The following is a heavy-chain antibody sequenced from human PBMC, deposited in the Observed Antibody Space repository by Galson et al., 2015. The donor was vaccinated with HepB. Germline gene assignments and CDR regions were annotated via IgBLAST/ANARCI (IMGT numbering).Heavy chain of an antibody. CDR3: AKIGAGLQNFDY. Sequence: SLRLSCAASGFTFSNYGMHWVRQAPGKGLEWVAVISYDGSNKYYADSVKGRFTISRDNSNNTLYLQMNSLRAEDTAVYYCAKIGAGLQNFDYWGQGTLVTVSS. D-gene: IGHD4-11*01. J-gene: IGHJ4*02. V-gene: IGHV3-30*18. CDR2: ISYDGSNK. CDR1: GFTFSNYG.